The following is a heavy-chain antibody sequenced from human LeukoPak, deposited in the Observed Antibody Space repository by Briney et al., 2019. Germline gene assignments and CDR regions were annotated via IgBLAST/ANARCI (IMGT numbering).Heavy chain of an antibody. CDR3: ARQYSSTWYRLDY. D-gene: IGHD6-13*01. Sequence: GGSLRLSCAASGFTFSSYAMHWVRQAPGKGLEWVAIISYDGNNKYYADSVKGRFTVSRDNVKNTLFLQINSLSTEDTAVYYCARQYSSTWYRLDYWGRGTLVTVSS. V-gene: IGHV3-30-3*01. CDR2: ISYDGNNK. CDR1: GFTFSSYA. J-gene: IGHJ4*02.